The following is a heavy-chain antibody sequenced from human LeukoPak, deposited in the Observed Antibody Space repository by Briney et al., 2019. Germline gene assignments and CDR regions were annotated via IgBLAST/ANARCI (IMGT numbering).Heavy chain of an antibody. J-gene: IGHJ5*02. D-gene: IGHD3-9*01. CDR1: GGSISSYY. CDR3: ARDLPYYDILTGYSARNWFDP. Sequence: SETLSLTCTVSGGSISSYYWSWIRQPPGKGLEWIGYIYYSGSTNYNPSLKSRVTISVDTSKNQFSLKLSSVTAADMAVYYCARDLPYYDILTGYSARNWFDPWGQGTLVTVSS. V-gene: IGHV4-59*01. CDR2: IYYSGST.